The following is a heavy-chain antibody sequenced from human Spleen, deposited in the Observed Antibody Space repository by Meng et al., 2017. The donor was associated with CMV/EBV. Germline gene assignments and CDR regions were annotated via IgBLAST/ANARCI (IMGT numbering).Heavy chain of an antibody. CDR3: AGTIERDYKSGWLPSY. CDR2: IYPGDSDT. J-gene: IGHJ4*02. Sequence: GGSLRLSCKGSGYSSTGYWIGWVRQMPGKGLEWMGIIYPGDSDTRYSPSFQGQVTISADRSINTAYLQWGSLKASDTAMYYCAGTIERDYKSGWLPSYWGQGTLVTVSS. D-gene: IGHD6-19*01. V-gene: IGHV5-51*01. CDR1: GYSSTGYW.